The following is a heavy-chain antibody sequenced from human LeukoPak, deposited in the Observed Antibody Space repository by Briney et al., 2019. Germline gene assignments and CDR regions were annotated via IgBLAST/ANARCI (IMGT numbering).Heavy chain of an antibody. Sequence: GGSLRLSCAASGFTFSNDWMTWVRQAPGKGLVWVANIKQDGSTKYYVDSEKGRFTISRDNAKNSVCLQVNSQTAEDTALYYCARIGYSSSSLDYWGQGTLVTVSS. CDR2: IKQDGSTK. CDR3: ARIGYSSSSLDY. CDR1: GFTFSNDW. J-gene: IGHJ4*02. V-gene: IGHV3-7*01. D-gene: IGHD6-6*01.